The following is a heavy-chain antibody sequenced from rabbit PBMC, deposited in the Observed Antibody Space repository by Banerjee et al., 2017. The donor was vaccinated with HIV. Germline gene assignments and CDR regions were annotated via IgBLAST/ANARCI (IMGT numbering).Heavy chain of an antibody. D-gene: IGHD1-1*01. CDR2: IYSGDGGT. J-gene: IGHJ6*01. V-gene: IGHV1S43*01. CDR3: ARGDASGSGSYTLNYYGMDL. CDR1: GFDFSSYYC. Sequence: QQQLEESGGGLVKPEGSLTLTCKASGFDFSSYYCMCWVRQAPGKGLEWIGCIYSGDGGTFYASWVNGRFTISLDNAQNTVFLQMTSLTAADTATYFCARGDASGSGSYTLNYYGMDLWGPGDPGHRL.